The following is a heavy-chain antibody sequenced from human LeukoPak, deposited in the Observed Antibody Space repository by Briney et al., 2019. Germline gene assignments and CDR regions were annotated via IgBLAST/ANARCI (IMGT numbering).Heavy chain of an antibody. CDR2: ISYDGTNK. V-gene: IGHV3-30*18. Sequence: PGGSLRLSCAASGFTFSSYGMHWVRQAPGMGLEWVAVISYDGTNKYYAESVKGRYTISRDNSNNTLYLQINSLRPEDTAVIYCAKDRGVATYYYYGLDVWGQGTTVTVSS. D-gene: IGHD5-12*01. CDR1: GFTFSSYG. J-gene: IGHJ6*02. CDR3: AKDRGVATYYYYGLDV.